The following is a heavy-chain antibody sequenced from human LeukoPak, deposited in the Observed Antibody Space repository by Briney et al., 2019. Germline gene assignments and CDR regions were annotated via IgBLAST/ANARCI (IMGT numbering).Heavy chain of an antibody. J-gene: IGHJ6*03. CDR2: ISTNTGNP. Sequence: ASVKVSCKSSGYTFTSYAMNWVRQAPGQGLEWMGWISTNTGNPTYAQGFTGRFVFSLDTSVSTPYLQISSLKAEDTAVYYCARKSVAATPRDIVYQYSYMDVWGKGTTVTVSS. V-gene: IGHV7-4-1*02. CDR1: GYTFTSYA. CDR3: ARKSVAATPRDIVYQYSYMDV. D-gene: IGHD2-15*01.